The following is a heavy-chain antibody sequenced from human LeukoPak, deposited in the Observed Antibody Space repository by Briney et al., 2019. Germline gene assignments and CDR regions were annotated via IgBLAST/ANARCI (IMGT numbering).Heavy chain of an antibody. CDR1: GFTVSRNY. J-gene: IGHJ6*03. V-gene: IGHV3-66*01. D-gene: IGHD3-9*01. CDR2: IYSGGRT. CDR3: ASANDNYYYYYMHV. Sequence: GGSLRLSCAASGFTVSRNYMSWVRQAPGKGLEWVSVIYSGGRTYYADSVKGRFTISRDNSKNTLYLQMNSLRAEDTAVYYCASANDNYYYYYMHVWGKGTTVTISS.